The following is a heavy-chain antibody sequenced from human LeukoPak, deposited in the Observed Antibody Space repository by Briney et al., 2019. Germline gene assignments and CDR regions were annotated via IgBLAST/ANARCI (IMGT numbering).Heavy chain of an antibody. D-gene: IGHD3-22*01. J-gene: IGHJ4*02. CDR1: GYTFTKYG. CDR2: ISAYDGNT. V-gene: IGHV1-18*01. CDR3: ARARGDRSGYYRY. Sequence: GASVTVSFKTSGYTFTKYGISWVRQAPGQGPEWMGWISAYDGNTIYAQKLQDRLTLTTDTSTDTAHMELRSLRSDDTAVYFCARARGDRSGYYRYWGQGTLVTVSS.